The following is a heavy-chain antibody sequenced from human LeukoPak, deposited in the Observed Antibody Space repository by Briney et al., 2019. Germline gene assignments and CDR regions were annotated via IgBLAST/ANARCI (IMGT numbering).Heavy chain of an antibody. CDR1: GGTFSSYA. CDR2: IISIFGTA. D-gene: IGHD3-3*01. CDR3: ARENSGYDFWSGYYSYRYYYYYYYMDV. J-gene: IGHJ6*03. Sequence: SVKVSCKASGGTFSSYAISWVRQAPGQGLEWMGGIISIFGTANYAQKFQGRVTITTDESTSTAYMELSSLRSEDTAVYYCARENSGYDFWSGYYSYRYYYYYYYMDVWGKGTTVTVSS. V-gene: IGHV1-69*05.